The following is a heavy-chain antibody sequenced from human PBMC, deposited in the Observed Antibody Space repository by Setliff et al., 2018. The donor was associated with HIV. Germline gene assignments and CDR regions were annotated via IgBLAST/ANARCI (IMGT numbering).Heavy chain of an antibody. CDR3: SRYYFGSSGMDV. D-gene: IGHD3-10*01. CDR2: IYASGNT. J-gene: IGHJ6*02. CDR1: GGSISSGSYY. V-gene: IGHV4-61*02. Sequence: SETLSLTCNVSGGSISSGSYYWNWIRQPAGKGLEWIGRIYASGNTNYNPSLKGRVTISIDTSKNQFSLRLTSVTAADTAVYYCSRYYFGSSGMDVWGQGTTVTVSS.